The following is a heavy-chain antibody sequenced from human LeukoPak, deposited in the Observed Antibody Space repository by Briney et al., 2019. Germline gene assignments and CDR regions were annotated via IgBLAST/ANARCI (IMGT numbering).Heavy chain of an antibody. Sequence: GGSLRLSCAASGFTFSSYAMSWVRQAPGKGLEWVSAISGRGGSTYYADSVKGRFTISRDNSKNTLHLQMNRLRAEDAAVYYCAKDHRRDTIWGSFDIWGQGTMVTVSS. V-gene: IGHV3-23*01. J-gene: IGHJ3*02. CDR2: ISGRGGST. CDR1: GFTFSSYA. D-gene: IGHD3-16*01. CDR3: AKDHRRDTIWGSFDI.